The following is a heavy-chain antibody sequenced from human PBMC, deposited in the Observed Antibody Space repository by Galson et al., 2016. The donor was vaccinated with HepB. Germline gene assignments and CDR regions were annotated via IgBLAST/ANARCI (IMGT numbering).Heavy chain of an antibody. CDR3: ARDGCSITTCYSDYCYYHGLDV. V-gene: IGHV3-11*01. J-gene: IGHJ6*04. Sequence: SLRLSCAASGFTFSDYYMSWIRQAPGKGLEWIPYISGSGRTMYYPDSMRGRFTVSRDNAKNSLFLQLNSLRAEDTAVYYCARDGCSITTCYSDYCYYHGLDVWGKGASVTV. CDR2: ISGSGRTM. D-gene: IGHD2-2*01. CDR1: GFTFSDYY.